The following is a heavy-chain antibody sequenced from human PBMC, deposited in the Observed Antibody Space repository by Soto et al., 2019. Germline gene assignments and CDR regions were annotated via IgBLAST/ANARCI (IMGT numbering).Heavy chain of an antibody. CDR2: IWYDGSSK. Sequence: QVQLVESGGGVVQPGRSLSLSCAASGFTFSSYGMHCVRQAPGKGQEWVAVIWYDGSSKYYADSVKGRFTISRDNTRNTLYMGMNRLRAEDTAAYYCPREGVKLYGSSGYYSWFDHWGRGSLVTVFS. V-gene: IGHV3-33*01. J-gene: IGHJ5*02. CDR1: GFTFSSYG. CDR3: PREGVKLYGSSGYYSWFDH. D-gene: IGHD3-22*01.